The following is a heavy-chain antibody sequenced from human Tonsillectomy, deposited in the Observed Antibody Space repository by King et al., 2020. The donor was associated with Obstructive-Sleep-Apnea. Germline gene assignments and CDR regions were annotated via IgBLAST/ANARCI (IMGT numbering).Heavy chain of an antibody. CDR1: GFTFNNYG. V-gene: IGHV3-30*18. J-gene: IGHJ6*02. Sequence: QVQLVESGGGVVQPGRSLRLSCAASGFTFNNYGMHWVRQAPGKGLEWVAVISYDGSDKYYADSVKGRFTISRDNSKNTLYLQMISLRAEDTAVYDCAKDRRYGSGTYYYAMDVWGQGTTVTVSS. CDR2: ISYDGSDK. CDR3: AKDRRYGSGTYYYAMDV. D-gene: IGHD3-10*01.